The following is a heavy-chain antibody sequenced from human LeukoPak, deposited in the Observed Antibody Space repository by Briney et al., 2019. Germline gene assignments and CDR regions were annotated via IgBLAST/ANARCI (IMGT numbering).Heavy chain of an antibody. CDR2: IYYSGST. D-gene: IGHD2-15*01. J-gene: IGHJ4*02. Sequence: SETLYLTCTVSGGSISSYYWSWIRQPPGKGLEWIGYIYYSGSTNYNPSLKSRVTISVDTSKNQFSLKLSSVTAADTAVYYCARAWRWSFDYWGQGTLVTVSS. CDR1: GGSISSYY. CDR3: ARAWRWSFDY. V-gene: IGHV4-59*01.